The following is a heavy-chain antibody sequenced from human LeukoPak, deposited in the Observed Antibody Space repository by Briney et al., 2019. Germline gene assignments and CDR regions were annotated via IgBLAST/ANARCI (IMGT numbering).Heavy chain of an antibody. CDR2: ISSSGSTI. V-gene: IGHV3-48*03. Sequence: PGGSLRLSCAVSGFTFSSYEMNWVRQAPGKGLEWVSYISSSGSTIYCADSVKGRFTISRDNAKNSLYLQMNSLRAEDTAVYYCARGLSSSFYYYYYYMDVWGKGTTVTVSS. D-gene: IGHD6-6*01. CDR3: ARGLSSSFYYYYYYMDV. CDR1: GFTFSSYE. J-gene: IGHJ6*03.